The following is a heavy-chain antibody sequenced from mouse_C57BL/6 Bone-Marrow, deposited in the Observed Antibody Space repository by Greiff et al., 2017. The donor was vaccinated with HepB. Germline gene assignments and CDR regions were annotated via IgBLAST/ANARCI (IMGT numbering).Heavy chain of an antibody. D-gene: IGHD3-2*02. CDR3: ARHSSADY. Sequence: EVKLVESGGDLVKPGGSLKLSCAASGFTFSSYGMSWVRQTPDKRLEWVATISSGGSYTYYPDSVKGRFTISRDNAKNTLYLQMSSLKSEDTAMYYCARHSSADYWGQGTTLTVSS. CDR1: GFTFSSYG. J-gene: IGHJ2*01. V-gene: IGHV5-6*02. CDR2: ISSGGSYT.